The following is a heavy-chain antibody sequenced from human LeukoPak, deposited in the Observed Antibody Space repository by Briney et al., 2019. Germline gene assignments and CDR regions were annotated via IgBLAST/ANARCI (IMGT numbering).Heavy chain of an antibody. V-gene: IGHV1-18*01. CDR1: GYTFTSYG. D-gene: IGHD2-2*01. J-gene: IGHJ4*02. Sequence: ASVKVSCKASGYTFTSYGISWVRQAPGQGLEWMGWISAYNGNTNYAQKLQGRVTMTTDTSTSTAYMELRSLRSDDTAVYYCARAGADCSSTSCYFIAPNDYWGQGTLVTASS. CDR2: ISAYNGNT. CDR3: ARAGADCSSTSCYFIAPNDY.